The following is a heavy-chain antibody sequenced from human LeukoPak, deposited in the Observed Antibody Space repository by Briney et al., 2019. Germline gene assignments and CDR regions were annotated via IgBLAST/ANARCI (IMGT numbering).Heavy chain of an antibody. D-gene: IGHD2-2*01. CDR2: ISSSSSTI. Sequence: GGSLRLSCAASGFTFSSYSMNWVRQAPGKGLEWVSYISSSSSTIYYADSVKGRFTISRDNVKNSLYLQMNSLRAEDTAVYYCARDKVDIVVVPAKESDYKYYYFMDVWGKGTTVTVSS. CDR1: GFTFSSYS. CDR3: ARDKVDIVVVPAKESDYKYYYFMDV. J-gene: IGHJ6*03. V-gene: IGHV3-48*04.